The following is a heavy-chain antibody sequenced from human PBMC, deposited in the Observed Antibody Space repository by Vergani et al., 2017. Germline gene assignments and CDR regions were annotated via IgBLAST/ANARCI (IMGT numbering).Heavy chain of an antibody. CDR2: ISSSSSYI. J-gene: IGHJ4*02. D-gene: IGHD3-10*01. Sequence: EVQLVESGGGLVKPGGSLRLSCAASGFTFSSYSMNWVRQAPGKGLEWVSSISSSSSYIYYADSVKGRFTISRDNAKNSLYLQMNSLRAEDTAVYYCARLRPHGSGSYYNNDYWGQGTLVTVSS. CDR1: GFTFSSYS. CDR3: ARLRPHGSGSYYNNDY. V-gene: IGHV3-21*01.